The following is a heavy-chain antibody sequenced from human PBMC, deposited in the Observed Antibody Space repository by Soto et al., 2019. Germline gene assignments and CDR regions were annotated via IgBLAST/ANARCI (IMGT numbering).Heavy chain of an antibody. J-gene: IGHJ5*02. Sequence: ASVPGACKASGYTFTIDAMHWVRQAPRQRLEWMGWINAGNGNTKYSQKFQGRVTITRDTSASTAYMELSSLRSEDTAVYYCARSYIVVVPAASDNWFDPRGQGTLVTVSS. CDR2: INAGNGNT. V-gene: IGHV1-3*01. CDR1: GYTFTIDA. CDR3: ARSYIVVVPAASDNWFDP. D-gene: IGHD2-2*01.